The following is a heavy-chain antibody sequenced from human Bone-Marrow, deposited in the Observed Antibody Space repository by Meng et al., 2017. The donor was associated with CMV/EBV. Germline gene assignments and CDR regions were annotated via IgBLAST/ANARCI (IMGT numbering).Heavy chain of an antibody. CDR3: ANKYHGYYGMDV. CDR2: ISGSGGST. D-gene: IGHD2-2*01. V-gene: IGHV3-23*01. CDR1: GFTFSSYA. Sequence: GESLKISCAASGFTFSSYAMSWVRQAPGKGLEWVSAISGSGGSTYYADSVKGRFTISRDNSKNTLYLQMNSLRAEDTAVYYRANKYHGYYGMDVWGQGTTVTVSS. J-gene: IGHJ6*02.